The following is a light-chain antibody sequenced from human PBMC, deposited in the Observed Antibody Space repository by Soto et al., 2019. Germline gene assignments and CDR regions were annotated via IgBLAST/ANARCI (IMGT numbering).Light chain of an antibody. CDR1: QGISSW. CDR2: AAS. Sequence: DIQMTQSPSSVSASVGDRVTITCRASQGISSWLAWYQQKTGKAPKLLIYAASSLQSGVPSRFSGSGSGTDFTLTISSLQPEDVAVYYCQQYYGSPRAFGGGTKVEIK. CDR3: QQYYGSPRA. V-gene: IGKV1-12*01. J-gene: IGKJ4*01.